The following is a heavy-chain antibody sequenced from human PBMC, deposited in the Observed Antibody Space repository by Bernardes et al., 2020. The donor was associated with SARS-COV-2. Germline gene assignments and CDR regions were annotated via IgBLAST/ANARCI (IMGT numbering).Heavy chain of an antibody. D-gene: IGHD5-12*01. Sequence: GGSLRLSCAASGFTFSSYGMHWVRQAPGKGLEWVAVIWYDGSNKYYADSVKGRFTISRDNSKNTLYLQMNSLRAEDTAVYYCARGDGYNYLSYYFDYWGQGTLVTVSS. J-gene: IGHJ4*02. CDR3: ARGDGYNYLSYYFDY. CDR1: GFTFSSYG. V-gene: IGHV3-33*01. CDR2: IWYDGSNK.